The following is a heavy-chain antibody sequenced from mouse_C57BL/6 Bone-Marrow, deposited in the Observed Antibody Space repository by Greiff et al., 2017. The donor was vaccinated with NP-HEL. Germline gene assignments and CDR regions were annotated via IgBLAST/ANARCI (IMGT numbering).Heavy chain of an antibody. Sequence: QVQLQQPGAELVMPGASVKLSCKASGYTFTSYWMHWVKQRPGQGLEWIGEIDPSDSYTNYNQKFKGKSTLTVDKSSSTAYMQLSSLTSEDSAVYYCARSKVTTVVAGDWGQGTTLTVSS. CDR3: ARSKVTTVVAGD. J-gene: IGHJ2*01. CDR1: GYTFTSYW. CDR2: IDPSDSYT. D-gene: IGHD1-1*01. V-gene: IGHV1-69*01.